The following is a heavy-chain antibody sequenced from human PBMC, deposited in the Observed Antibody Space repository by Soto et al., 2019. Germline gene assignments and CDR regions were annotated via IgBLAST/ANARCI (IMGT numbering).Heavy chain of an antibody. CDR1: GGSIGTSAYY. CDR2: INHSGNT. Sequence: SETLSLTCAVSGGSIGTSAYYWGWIRQAPGKGLEWIGSINHSGNTYLSPSLKDRVTMSVDTSKNSFSLKLRSATAADTGLYYCSRRAPEGFDPWGQGTRVTFSS. J-gene: IGHJ5*02. CDR3: SRRAPEGFDP. V-gene: IGHV4-39*01.